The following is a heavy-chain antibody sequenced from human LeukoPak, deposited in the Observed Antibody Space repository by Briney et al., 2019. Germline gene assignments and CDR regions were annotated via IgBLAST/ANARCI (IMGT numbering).Heavy chain of an antibody. CDR3: AKDLDSTNLYEGPEDF. J-gene: IGHJ4*02. Sequence: RGGSLRLSCEASGFTSSRYAMNWVRQVPGKGLEWVSLISTSGNTHYADSVNGRFTISRDNSKRTLYLHMDTLRVEDTAVYYCAKDLDSTNLYEGPEDFWGQGTLVTVSS. CDR2: ISTSGNT. D-gene: IGHD2/OR15-2a*01. V-gene: IGHV3-23*01. CDR1: GFTSSRYA.